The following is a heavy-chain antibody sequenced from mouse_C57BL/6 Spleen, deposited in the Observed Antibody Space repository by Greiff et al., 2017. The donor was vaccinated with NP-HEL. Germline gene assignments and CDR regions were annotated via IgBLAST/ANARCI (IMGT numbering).Heavy chain of an antibody. Sequence: EVQLQHSGAELVRPGASVKLSCTASGFNIKDDYMHWVKQRPEQGLEWIGWIDPENGDTEYASKFQGKATITADTSSNTAYLQLSSLTAEDTAVYYCTTNGYDGYLYWGQGTTLTVSS. CDR2: IDPENGDT. D-gene: IGHD2-3*01. J-gene: IGHJ2*01. CDR3: TTNGYDGYLY. CDR1: GFNIKDDY. V-gene: IGHV14-4*01.